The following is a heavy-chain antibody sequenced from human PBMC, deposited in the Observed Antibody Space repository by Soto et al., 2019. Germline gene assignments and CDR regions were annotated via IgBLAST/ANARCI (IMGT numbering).Heavy chain of an antibody. CDR3: ARGYPPTMIVARGAFDI. D-gene: IGHD3-22*01. V-gene: IGHV4-34*01. CDR1: CGSFIGYY. Sequence: SETLSLTCAFYCGSFIGYYWSWIRQPPGKGLEWIGEINHSGSTNYNPSLKSRVTISVDTSKNQFSLKLSSVTAADTAVYYCARGYPPTMIVARGAFDIWGQGTMVTVSS. J-gene: IGHJ3*02. CDR2: INHSGST.